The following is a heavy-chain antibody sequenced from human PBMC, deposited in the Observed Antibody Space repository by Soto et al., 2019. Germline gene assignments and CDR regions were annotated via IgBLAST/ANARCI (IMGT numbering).Heavy chain of an antibody. CDR1: GYTFTSYA. Sequence: QVQLVQSGAEVKKPGASVKVSCKASGYTFTSYAMHWVRQAPGQRLEWMGWINAGNGNTKYSQKFQGRVTITRDTSASTAYMELSSLRSEDTAVYYCARDQEAAIDEGWSGYCSIWGQGTTVTVSS. J-gene: IGHJ6*02. CDR3: ARDQEAAIDEGWSGYCSI. CDR2: INAGNGNT. V-gene: IGHV1-3*01. D-gene: IGHD3-3*01.